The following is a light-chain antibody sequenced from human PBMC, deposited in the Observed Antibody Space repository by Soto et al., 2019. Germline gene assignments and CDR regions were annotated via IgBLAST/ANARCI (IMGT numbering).Light chain of an antibody. J-gene: IGKJ4*01. CDR1: QSISSY. CDR2: DSS. CDR3: QQYVDSPEP. Sequence: EIVLTQSPGTLSLSPGERATLSCRASQSISSYVAWYQQKPGQAPRVLIYDSSSRATGVPDRFSGSGSGTDFTLTISRLEPEDFAVYYCQQYVDSPEPFGGGTKVEIK. V-gene: IGKV3-20*01.